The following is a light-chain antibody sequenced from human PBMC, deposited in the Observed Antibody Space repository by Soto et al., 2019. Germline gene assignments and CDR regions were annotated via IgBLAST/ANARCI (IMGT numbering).Light chain of an antibody. V-gene: IGKV1-5*01. CDR3: QHYNDWPT. J-gene: IGKJ1*01. CDR2: AAS. CDR1: QTISSW. Sequence: DIQMTQSPSTLSGSLGDRVTITCRASQTISSWLAWYQQKPGKAPKLLIYAASSLQSGVPSRFSGSGSGTEFTLTISSLQSEDFAVYYCQHYNDWPTFGQGTKVDIK.